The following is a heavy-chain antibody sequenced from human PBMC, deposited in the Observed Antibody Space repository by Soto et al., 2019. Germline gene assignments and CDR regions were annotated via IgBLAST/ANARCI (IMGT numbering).Heavy chain of an antibody. CDR2: ISYDENNK. J-gene: IGHJ4*02. Sequence: QVQLVESGGGVVQPGRSLRLSCAAAGFGFSFSSYSMHWVRQSPGKWLEWVALISYDENNKYYADSVKGRFTISRDNSKNTLYLQMNSLRAEDTAVYYCASPRLSSIGTTPIDYWGQGTLVTVSS. CDR3: ASPRLSSIGTTPIDY. D-gene: IGHD1-1*01. CDR1: GFGFSFSSYS. V-gene: IGHV3-30-3*01.